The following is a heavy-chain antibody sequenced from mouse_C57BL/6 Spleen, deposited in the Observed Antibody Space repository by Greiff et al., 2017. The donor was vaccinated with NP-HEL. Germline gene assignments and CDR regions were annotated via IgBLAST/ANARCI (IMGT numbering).Heavy chain of an antibody. J-gene: IGHJ4*01. CDR2: ISSGGSYT. CDR3: ARSSYGNYPYYYAMDY. D-gene: IGHD2-10*01. CDR1: GFTFSSYG. V-gene: IGHV5-6*02. Sequence: DVKLVESGGDLVKPGGSLKLSCAASGFTFSSYGMSWVRQTPDKRLEWVATISSGGSYTYYPDSVKGRFTISRDKAKNTLYLQMSSLKSEDTSIYYCARSSYGNYPYYYAMDYWGQGTSVTVSS.